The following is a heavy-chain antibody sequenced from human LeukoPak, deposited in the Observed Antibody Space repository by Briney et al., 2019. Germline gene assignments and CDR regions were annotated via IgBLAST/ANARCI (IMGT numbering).Heavy chain of an antibody. CDR3: ARDRDSSGYSSDAFDI. V-gene: IGHV1-2*02. CDR1: GYTFTGYY. J-gene: IGHJ3*02. D-gene: IGHD3-22*01. Sequence: ASVKVSCKASGYTFTGYYMHWVRQAPGQGLEWMGWINPNSGGTNYAQKFQGRVTMTRDTSISTAYMELSRLRSDDTAVYYCARDRDSSGYSSDAFDIWGQGTMVTVSS. CDR2: INPNSGGT.